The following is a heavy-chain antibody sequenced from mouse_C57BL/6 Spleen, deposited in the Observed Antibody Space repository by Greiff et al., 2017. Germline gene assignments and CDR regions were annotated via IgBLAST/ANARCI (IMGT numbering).Heavy chain of an antibody. CDR1: GFTFSSYA. CDR3: AREDYYGSSYGY. D-gene: IGHD1-1*01. J-gene: IGHJ2*01. V-gene: IGHV5-4*01. CDR2: ISDGGSYT. Sequence: EVQRVESGGGLVKPGGSLKLSCAASGFTFSSYAMSWVRQTPEKRLEWVATISDGGSYTYYPDNVKGRFTISRDNAKNNLYLQMSHLKSEDTAMYYCAREDYYGSSYGYWGQGTTLTVSS.